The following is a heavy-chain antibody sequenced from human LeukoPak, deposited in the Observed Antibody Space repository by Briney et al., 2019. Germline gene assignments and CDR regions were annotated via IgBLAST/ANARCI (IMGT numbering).Heavy chain of an antibody. CDR3: AVTYYYDSSGYFLFDY. Sequence: SETLSLTCTVSGGSISSSSYYWGWIRQPPGKGLEWIGSIYYSGSTYYNPSLKGRVTISVDTSKNQFSLKLSSVTAADTAVYYCAVTYYYDSSGYFLFDYWGQGTLVTVSS. V-gene: IGHV4-39*01. J-gene: IGHJ4*02. CDR1: GGSISSSSYY. D-gene: IGHD3-22*01. CDR2: IYYSGST.